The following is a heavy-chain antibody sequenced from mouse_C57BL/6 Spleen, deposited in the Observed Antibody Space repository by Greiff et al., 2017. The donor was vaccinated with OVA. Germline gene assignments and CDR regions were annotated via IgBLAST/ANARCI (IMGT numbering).Heavy chain of an antibody. CDR2: IDPETGGT. CDR3: TREATNWDGRSPYFDY. V-gene: IGHV1-15*01. J-gene: IGHJ2*01. Sequence: QVQLQQSGAELVRPGASVTLSCKASGYTFTDYEMHWVKQTPVHGLEWIGAIDPETGGTAYNQKFKGKAILTADKSSSTAYMELRSLTSEDSAVYYCTREATNWDGRSPYFDYWGQGTTLTVSS. CDR1: GYTFTDYE. D-gene: IGHD4-1*01.